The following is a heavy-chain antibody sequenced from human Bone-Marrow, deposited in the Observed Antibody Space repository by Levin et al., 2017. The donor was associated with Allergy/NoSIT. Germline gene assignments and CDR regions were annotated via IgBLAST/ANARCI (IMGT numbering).Heavy chain of an antibody. CDR2: ISWNSGSI. D-gene: IGHD1-26*01. J-gene: IGHJ6*02. CDR1: GFTFDDYA. CDR3: AKAGGSYPDVLYYYYGMDV. Sequence: GGSLRLSCAASGFTFDDYAMHWVRQAPGKGLEWVSGISWNSGSIGYADSGKGRFTISRDNAKNSLYLQMNSLRAEDTALYYCAKAGGSYPDVLYYYYGMDVWGQGTTVTVSS. V-gene: IGHV3-9*01.